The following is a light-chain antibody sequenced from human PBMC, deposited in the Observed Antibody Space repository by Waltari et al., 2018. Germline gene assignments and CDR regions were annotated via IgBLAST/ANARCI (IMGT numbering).Light chain of an antibody. V-gene: IGKV1-5*03. CDR1: QSLGSW. CDR2: QST. Sequence: DIQMTQSPSVLSASVGDRVTITCRASQSLGSWLAWYQQKPGEAPKLLIYQSTTLETGVPSRFSGSGSGPEFTLSINSLEPEDFATYYCQQYNVFGQGTRLEVK. J-gene: IGKJ2*01. CDR3: QQYNV.